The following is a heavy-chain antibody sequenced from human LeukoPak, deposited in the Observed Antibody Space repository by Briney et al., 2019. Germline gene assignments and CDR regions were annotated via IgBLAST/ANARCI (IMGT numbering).Heavy chain of an antibody. J-gene: IGHJ3*02. CDR2: INHSGST. Sequence: SETLSLTCAVYGGSFSGYYWSWIRQPPGKGLEWIGEINHSGSTNYNPSLKSRVTISVDTSKNQFSLKLSSVTAADTAVYYCARVKAYDSSGYYFLTHDAFDIWGQGTMVTVSS. D-gene: IGHD3-22*01. CDR1: GGSFSGYY. CDR3: ARVKAYDSSGYYFLTHDAFDI. V-gene: IGHV4-34*01.